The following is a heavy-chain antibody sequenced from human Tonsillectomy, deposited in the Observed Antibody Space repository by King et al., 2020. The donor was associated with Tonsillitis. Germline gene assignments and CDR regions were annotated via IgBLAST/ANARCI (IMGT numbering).Heavy chain of an antibody. J-gene: IGHJ3*02. CDR2: ISSDGKNK. CDR3: AVRRDCSDSNCYNAFYI. Sequence: QVQLVESGGGVVQPGTSLRLSCEVSAFTFRTYVLDWVRQAPGKGLEWGAVISSDGKNKVYAESVKGRFTISRDDSKNTLFMQLNSLRPEDTAVYYCAVRRDCSDSNCYNAFYIWGQGTMVTVSS. D-gene: IGHD2-2*02. CDR1: AFTFRTYV. V-gene: IGHV3-30*04.